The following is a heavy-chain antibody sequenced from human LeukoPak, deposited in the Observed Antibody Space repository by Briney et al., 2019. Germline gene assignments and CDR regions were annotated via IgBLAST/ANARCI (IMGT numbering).Heavy chain of an antibody. CDR1: GGSISSYY. J-gene: IGHJ4*02. V-gene: IGHV4-59*01. D-gene: IGHD6-13*01. CDR3: ARYSSSYRYYFDC. CDR2: IYYSGST. Sequence: SETLSLTCTVSGGSISSYYWSWIRQPPGKGLEWIGYIYYSGSTNYNPSLKSRVTISVDTSKNQFSLKLSSVTAADTAVYYCARYSSSYRYYFDCWGQGTLVTVSS.